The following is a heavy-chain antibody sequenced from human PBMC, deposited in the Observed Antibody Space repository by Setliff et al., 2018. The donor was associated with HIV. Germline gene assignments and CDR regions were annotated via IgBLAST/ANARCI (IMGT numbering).Heavy chain of an antibody. J-gene: IGHJ6*03. D-gene: IGHD2-15*01. CDR1: DDPISSYY. CDR2: LYVSGDT. Sequence: KPSETLSLTCYVTDDPISSYYWSWVRQPAGKGLEWIGRLYVSGDTNYNPSLKSRVTMSLDTSKKHFSLNLKSVTAADTAVYYCALTGHRLLRGYTDVWGKGTTVTVSS. CDR3: ALTGHRLLRGYTDV. V-gene: IGHV4-4*07.